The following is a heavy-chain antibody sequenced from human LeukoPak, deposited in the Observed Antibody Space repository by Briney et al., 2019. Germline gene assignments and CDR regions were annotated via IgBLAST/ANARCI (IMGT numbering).Heavy chain of an antibody. CDR1: GYSISSGYY. V-gene: IGHV4-38-2*02. Sequence: SETLSLTCTVSGYSISSGYYWGWIRQPPGRGLEWIGSIYHSGSSYYNPSLKSRVTISIDASKNQFSLRLSSVTAADTAVYYCVRGSSSTWFDTGSLDHWGQGTLVTVSS. CDR2: IYHSGSS. CDR3: VRGSSSTWFDTGSLDH. J-gene: IGHJ4*02. D-gene: IGHD6-6*01.